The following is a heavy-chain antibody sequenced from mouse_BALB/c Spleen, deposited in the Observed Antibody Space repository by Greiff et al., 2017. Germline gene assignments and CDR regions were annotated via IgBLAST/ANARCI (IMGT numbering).Heavy chain of an antibody. CDR2: IYPGDGDT. V-gene: IGHV1-82*01. CDR1: GYAFSSSW. CDR3: ASEFYDDYDGYFDY. Sequence: QVQLQQSGPELVKPGASVKISCKASGYAFSSSWLNWVKQRPGQGLEWIGRIYPGDGDTNYTGKFKGKATLTADKSSSTAYMQLSSLTSVDSAVYFCASEFYDDYDGYFDYWGQGTTLTVSS. D-gene: IGHD2-4*01. J-gene: IGHJ2*01.